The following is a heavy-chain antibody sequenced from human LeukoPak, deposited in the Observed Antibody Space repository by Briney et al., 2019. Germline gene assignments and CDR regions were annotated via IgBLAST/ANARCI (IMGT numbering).Heavy chain of an antibody. CDR3: AKDGLLWFGELYY. D-gene: IGHD3-10*01. J-gene: IGHJ4*02. V-gene: IGHV3-30*02. Sequence: GGSLRLSCAASGFTFSSYGMHWVRQAPGKGLEWVAFIRYDGSNKYYADSVKGRFTISRDNSKNTLYLQMNSLRAEDTAVYYCAKDGLLWFGELYYWGQGTLVTVSS. CDR2: IRYDGSNK. CDR1: GFTFSSYG.